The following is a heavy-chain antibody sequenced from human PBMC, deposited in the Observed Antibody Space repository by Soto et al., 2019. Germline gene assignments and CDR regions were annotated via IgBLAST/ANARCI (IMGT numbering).Heavy chain of an antibody. D-gene: IGHD3-22*01. Sequence: QVQLQESGPGLVKPSQTLSLTCTVSGGSISSGGYYWSWIRQHPGKGLECIAYIDYSGRTYYNPSLKSRVTISVDTSKNQFSLKLSSVTAADTAVYYCARDSRDSSGYYAWFDLWGQGTLVTVSS. V-gene: IGHV4-31*03. CDR1: GGSISSGGYY. CDR3: ARDSRDSSGYYAWFDL. J-gene: IGHJ5*02. CDR2: IDYSGRT.